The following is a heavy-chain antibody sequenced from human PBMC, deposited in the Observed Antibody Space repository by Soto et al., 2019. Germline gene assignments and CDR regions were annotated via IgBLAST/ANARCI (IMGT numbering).Heavy chain of an antibody. CDR1: GFTFSRHW. D-gene: IGHD6-13*01. V-gene: IGHV3-7*05. CDR3: SRHSSSLPGPLDY. CDR2: IKPDGSER. J-gene: IGHJ4*02. Sequence: EVQLVESGGTLVPPGGSLRLSCAASGFTFSRHWMSWVRQAPGKGLEWVANIKPDGSERDYVDSLKGRFTISRDNDENSLYLQMNDLRVEDTAVYYCSRHSSSLPGPLDYWGPGTLVTVSS.